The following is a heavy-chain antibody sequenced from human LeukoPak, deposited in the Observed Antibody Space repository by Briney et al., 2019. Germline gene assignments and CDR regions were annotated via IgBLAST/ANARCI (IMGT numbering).Heavy chain of an antibody. V-gene: IGHV1-46*01. CDR3: ARESGGNPATSEDY. CDR2: IDPSGGST. Sequence: ASVKVSCKASGYTFTSYYIHWVRQATGQGLEWMGIIDPSGGSTNYAQKFQGRVTMTRDTSTSTVYMELSSLRSEDTAVYYCARESGGNPATSEDYWGQGTLVAVSS. D-gene: IGHD4-23*01. CDR1: GYTFTSYY. J-gene: IGHJ4*02.